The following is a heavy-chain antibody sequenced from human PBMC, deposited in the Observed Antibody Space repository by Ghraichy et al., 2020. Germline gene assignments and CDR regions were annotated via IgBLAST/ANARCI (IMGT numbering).Heavy chain of an antibody. Sequence: SETLSLTCTVSGGSISSYYWSWIRQPPGKGLEWIGYIYYSGSTNYNPSLKSRVTMSADTSKNQFSLELSSVTAADTAVYYCARYLRNSGTFYFDYWGQGTLVTVSS. CDR2: IYYSGST. CDR1: GGSISSYY. D-gene: IGHD3-9*01. J-gene: IGHJ4*02. V-gene: IGHV4-59*01. CDR3: ARYLRNSGTFYFDY.